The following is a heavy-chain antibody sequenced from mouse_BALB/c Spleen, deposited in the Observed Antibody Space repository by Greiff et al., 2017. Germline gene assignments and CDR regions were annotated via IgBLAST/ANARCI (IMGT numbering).Heavy chain of an antibody. CDR2: ISSGSSTI. V-gene: IGHV5-17*02. CDR1: GFTFSSFG. Sequence: EVHLVESGGGLVQPGGSRKLSCAASGFTFSSFGMHWVRQAPEKGLEWVAYISSGSSTIYYADTVKGRFTISRDNPKNTLFLQMTSLRSEDTAMYYCARSAYYGNSLYAMDYWGQGTSVTVSS. J-gene: IGHJ4*01. CDR3: ARSAYYGNSLYAMDY. D-gene: IGHD2-10*01.